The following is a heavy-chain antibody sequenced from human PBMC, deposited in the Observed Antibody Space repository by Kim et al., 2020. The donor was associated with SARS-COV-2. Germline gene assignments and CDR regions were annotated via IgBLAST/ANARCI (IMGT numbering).Heavy chain of an antibody. D-gene: IGHD3-22*01. V-gene: IGHV3-15*01. J-gene: IGHJ4*02. CDR3: TTEITMIVVVTGSNYDSRRCY. CDR2: IKSKTDGGTT. Sequence: GGSLRLSCAASGFTFSNAWMSWVRQAPGKGLEWVGRIKSKTDGGTTDYAAPVKGRFTISRDDSKNTLYLQMNSLKTEDTAVYYCTTEITMIVVVTGSNYDSRRCYWGPGTLVTVSS. CDR1: GFTFSNAW.